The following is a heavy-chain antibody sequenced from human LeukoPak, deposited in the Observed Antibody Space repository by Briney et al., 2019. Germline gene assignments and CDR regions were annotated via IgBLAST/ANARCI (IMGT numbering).Heavy chain of an antibody. Sequence: SGTLSLTCAVYGGSFSGYYWSWIRQPPGKGLEWIGEINHSGSTNYNPSLKSRVTISVDTSKNQFSLKLSSVTAADTAVYYCASHYYDSSGPIFGYWGQGTLVTVSS. CDR1: GGSFSGYY. CDR3: ASHYYDSSGPIFGY. D-gene: IGHD3-22*01. J-gene: IGHJ4*02. CDR2: INHSGST. V-gene: IGHV4-34*01.